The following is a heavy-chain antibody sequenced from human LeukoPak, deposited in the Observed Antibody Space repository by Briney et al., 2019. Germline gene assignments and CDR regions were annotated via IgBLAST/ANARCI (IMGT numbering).Heavy chain of an antibody. CDR2: INHSGST. J-gene: IGHJ4*02. V-gene: IGHV4-34*01. D-gene: IGHD3-10*01. CDR1: GGSFSAYY. Sequence: SETLSLTCSVYGGSFSAYYWSWIPQPPGKGLEWIGKINHSGSTNYNPSLKSRVTISVDTSKNQFSLKLSSVTAADTAVYYCARRPYYGSGSYYNPTTFDYWGQGTLVTVSS. CDR3: ARRPYYGSGSYYNPTTFDY.